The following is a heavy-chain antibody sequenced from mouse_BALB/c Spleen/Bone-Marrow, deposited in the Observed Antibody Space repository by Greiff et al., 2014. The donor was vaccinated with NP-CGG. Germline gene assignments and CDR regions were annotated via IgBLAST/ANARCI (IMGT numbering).Heavy chain of an antibody. CDR3: TTLARNYFDY. J-gene: IGHJ2*01. CDR1: GYTFTSYW. V-gene: IGHV1-5*01. Sequence: VQLQQSGTVLARPGASVKMSCKASGYTFTSYWMHWVKQRPGQGLEWIGTIYPGNSDTTYNQKFKGKAKLTAVTSTSTAYMELSSLTNEDSAVYYCTTLARNYFDYWGQGTTPTVSS. CDR2: IYPGNSDT.